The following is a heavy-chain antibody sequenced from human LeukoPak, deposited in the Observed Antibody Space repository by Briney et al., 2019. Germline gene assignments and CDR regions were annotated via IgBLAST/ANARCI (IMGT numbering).Heavy chain of an antibody. Sequence: GGSLRLSCAASGFTFSSYGMSWVRQAPGKGLEWVSAISGSGGSTYYADSVKGRFTISRDNSKNTLYLQMNSLRAEDTAVYYCAKAHRPKYYYGSGNNAFDIWGQGTMVTVSS. V-gene: IGHV3-23*01. D-gene: IGHD3-10*01. CDR2: ISGSGGST. CDR1: GFTFSSYG. J-gene: IGHJ3*02. CDR3: AKAHRPKYYYGSGNNAFDI.